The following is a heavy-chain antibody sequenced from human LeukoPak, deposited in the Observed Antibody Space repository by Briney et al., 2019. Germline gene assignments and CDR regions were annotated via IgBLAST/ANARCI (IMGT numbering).Heavy chain of an antibody. Sequence: ETLSLTCAVYGGSFSGYYWSWIRQAPGKGLEWVSVIYSGGSTYYADSVKGRFTISRDNSKNTLYLQMNSLRAEDTAVYYCARGQLHYYYYGMDVWGQGTTVTVSS. CDR2: IYSGGST. CDR1: GGSFSGYY. CDR3: ARGQLHYYYYGMDV. V-gene: IGHV3-66*01. J-gene: IGHJ6*02. D-gene: IGHD6-6*01.